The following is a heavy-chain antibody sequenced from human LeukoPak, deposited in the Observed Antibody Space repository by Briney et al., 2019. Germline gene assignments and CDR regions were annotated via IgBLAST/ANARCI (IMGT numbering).Heavy chain of an antibody. V-gene: IGHV3-48*02. D-gene: IGHD3-3*01. CDR1: GFTFSSYS. CDR3: ARGNYDFWSGYQKVGGAFDI. J-gene: IGHJ3*02. Sequence: GGSLRLSCAASGFTFSSYSMNWVRQAPGKGLEWVSYISSSSSTIYYADSVKGRFTISRDNAENSLYLQMNSLRDEDTAVYYCARGNYDFWSGYQKVGGAFDIWGQGTMVTVPS. CDR2: ISSSSSTI.